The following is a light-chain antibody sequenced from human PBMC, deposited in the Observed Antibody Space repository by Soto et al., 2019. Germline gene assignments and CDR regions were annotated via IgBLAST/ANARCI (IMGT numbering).Light chain of an antibody. J-gene: IGLJ2*01. CDR2: EDN. V-gene: IGLV2-23*01. CDR1: SSDVGSYKL. CDR3: YSFAGSSIWV. Sequence: QSALTQPASVSGSPGQSITISCTGSSSDVGSYKLVSWYQQHPGKAPKLMIYEDNKRPSGVSWRFSASKSGNTASLTISGLHAEDAADYYCYSFAGSSIWVFGGGTKLTVL.